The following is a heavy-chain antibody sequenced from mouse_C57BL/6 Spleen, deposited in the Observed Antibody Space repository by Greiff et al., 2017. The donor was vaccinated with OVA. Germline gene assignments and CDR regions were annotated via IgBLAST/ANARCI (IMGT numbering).Heavy chain of an antibody. CDR1: GYSITSGYY. V-gene: IGHV3-6*01. CDR3: AREEGNYYAMDY. Sequence: VQLQQSGPGLVKPSQSLSLTCSVTGYSITSGYYWNWIRQFPGNKLEWMGYISYDGSNNYNPSLKNRISITRDTSKNQFFLKLNSVTTEDTATYYCAREEGNYYAMDYWGQGTSVTVSS. D-gene: IGHD2-1*01. CDR2: ISYDGSN. J-gene: IGHJ4*01.